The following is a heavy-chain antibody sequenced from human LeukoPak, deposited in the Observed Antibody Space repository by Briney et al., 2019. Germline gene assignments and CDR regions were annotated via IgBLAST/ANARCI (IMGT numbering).Heavy chain of an antibody. CDR1: GFTFSRCG. D-gene: IGHD3-22*01. Sequence: GVALRLFCAASGFTFSRCGMHWVRQAPRKGLQGVACIWYDLSNKYYADYVTRRFTISTDKSKNTLYLQMNSLRAEDTAVYYCARYSYDSSWFDPWGQGTLVTVSS. CDR3: ARYSYDSSWFDP. J-gene: IGHJ5*02. V-gene: IGHV3-30*02. CDR2: IWYDLSNK.